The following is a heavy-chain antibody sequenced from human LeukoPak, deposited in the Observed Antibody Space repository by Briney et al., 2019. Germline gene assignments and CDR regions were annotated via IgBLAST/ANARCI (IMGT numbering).Heavy chain of an antibody. CDR1: GYTFTSYD. J-gene: IGHJ4*02. CDR2: MNPNSGNT. Sequence: GASVKVSCKASGYTFTSYDINWVRQATGQGLEWMGWMNPNSGNTGYAQKFQGRVTMTRNTFISTAYMELSSLRSEDTAVYYCARGRWVRISGRTYYFDYWGQGTLVTVSS. D-gene: IGHD3-10*01. CDR3: ARGRWVRISGRTYYFDY. V-gene: IGHV1-8*01.